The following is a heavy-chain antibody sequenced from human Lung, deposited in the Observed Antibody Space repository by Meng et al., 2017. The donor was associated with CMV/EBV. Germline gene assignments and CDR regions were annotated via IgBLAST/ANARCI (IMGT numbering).Heavy chain of an antibody. D-gene: IGHD1-14*01. CDR1: GYFFTGHF. V-gene: IGHV1-2*02. J-gene: IGHJ6*02. Sequence: ASVKVSCKASGYFFTGHFVHWVRQAPGQGLEWMGWINPNSGGTKYTQKFQGRVTMTRDTSISTVYMELSGLRSDDTAMYYCARAQDTTSADYYNYGIDVWGQRTTVTISS. CDR3: ARAQDTTSADYYNYGIDV. CDR2: INPNSGGT.